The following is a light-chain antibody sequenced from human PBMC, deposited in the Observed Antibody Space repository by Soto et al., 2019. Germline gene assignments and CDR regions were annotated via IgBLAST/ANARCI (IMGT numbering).Light chain of an antibody. CDR3: QQYNNWPRST. V-gene: IGKV3-15*01. CDR1: QSAGSN. J-gene: IGKJ4*01. CDR2: GAS. Sequence: EIVMTQSPATLSVSPGERATLSCRASQSAGSNLAWYQQKPGQAPRLLIYGASTRATGIPARFSGSGSGTDFTLTISSLQSEDFAIYSCQQYNNWPRSTFGGGTKVEIK.